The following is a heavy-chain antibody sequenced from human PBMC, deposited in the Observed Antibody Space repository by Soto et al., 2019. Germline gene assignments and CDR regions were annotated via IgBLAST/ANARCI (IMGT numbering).Heavy chain of an antibody. CDR3: ARDPSDLWEPDQYFPH. V-gene: IGHV3-21*01. CDR1: GFTFSSHS. D-gene: IGHD1-26*01. J-gene: IGHJ1*01. Sequence: EVQLVESGGGLVKPGGSLTLSCAASGFTFSSHSMNWVRQAPGKGLEWVSSISSSSRHIYYADSVKGRFTISRDNAKNSLYLQMNSLRAEDTAMYFCARDPSDLWEPDQYFPHWGQGTLVAVSS. CDR2: ISSSSRHI.